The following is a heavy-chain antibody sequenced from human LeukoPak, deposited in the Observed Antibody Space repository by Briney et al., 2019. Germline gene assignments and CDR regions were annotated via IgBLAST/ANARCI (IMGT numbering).Heavy chain of an antibody. CDR2: ITSSGNTM. V-gene: IGHV3-48*03. Sequence: RGSLRLSCAASGFTFSSYEMNWVRQAPGKGLEWVSFITSSGNTMYYADSVKGRFTISRDNAKNSLYLQMNSLRAEDTAVYYCARDTQAARFDYWGQGTLVTVSS. CDR3: ARDTQAARFDY. CDR1: GFTFSSYE. D-gene: IGHD2-15*01. J-gene: IGHJ4*02.